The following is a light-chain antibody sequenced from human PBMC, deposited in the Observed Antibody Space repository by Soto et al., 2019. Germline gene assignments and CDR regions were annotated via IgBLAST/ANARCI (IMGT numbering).Light chain of an antibody. J-gene: IGKJ1*01. Sequence: DIQMTQALSSLSASLRERVTITCRASQGVRSDLGWYQQKPGKAPKFLIYAASSLQSGVPSRFSGSGSGTEFTLTISSLQPDDFATYYCQQYNSYPWTFGQGTKVDI. CDR1: QGVRSD. CDR3: QQYNSYPWT. CDR2: AAS. V-gene: IGKV1-17*01.